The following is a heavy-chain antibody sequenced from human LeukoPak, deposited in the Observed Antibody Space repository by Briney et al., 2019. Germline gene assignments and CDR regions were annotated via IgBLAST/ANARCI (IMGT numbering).Heavy chain of an antibody. CDR3: ARGLGNSDYYYYYYMDV. CDR2: IYYSGST. CDR1: GGSISSGGYS. D-gene: IGHD4-23*01. J-gene: IGHJ6*03. V-gene: IGHV4-31*03. Sequence: SETLSLTCTVSGGSISSGGYSWRWIRQHPGKGLEWIGYIYYSGSTYYNPSLKSRVTISVDTSKNQFSLKLSSVTAADTAVYYCARGLGNSDYYYYYYMDVWGKGTTVTVSS.